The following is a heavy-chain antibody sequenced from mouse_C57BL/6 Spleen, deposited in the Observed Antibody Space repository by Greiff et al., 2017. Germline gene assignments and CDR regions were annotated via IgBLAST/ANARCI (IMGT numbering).Heavy chain of an antibody. CDR3: ARPNPYYYGSNWYFDV. J-gene: IGHJ1*03. Sequence: DVMLVESGGGLVKPGGSLKLSCAASGFTFSDYGMHWVRQAPEKGLEWVAYISSGSSTIYYADTVKGRFTISRDNAKNTLFLQMTRLRSEDTAMYYCARPNPYYYGSNWYFDVWGTGTTVTVSS. CDR1: GFTFSDYG. V-gene: IGHV5-17*01. CDR2: ISSGSSTI. D-gene: IGHD1-1*01.